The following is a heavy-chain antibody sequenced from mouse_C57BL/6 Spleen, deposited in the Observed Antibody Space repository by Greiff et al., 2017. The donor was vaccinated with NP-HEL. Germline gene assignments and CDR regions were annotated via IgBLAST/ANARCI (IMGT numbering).Heavy chain of an antibody. Sequence: EVHLVESGGDLVKPGGSLKLSCAASGFTFSSYGMSWVRQTPDKRLEWVATISSGGSYTYYPDSVKGRFTISRDNAKNTLYLQMSSLKSEDTAMYYCARRNYGNSGDYWGQGTSVTVSS. CDR1: GFTFSSYG. J-gene: IGHJ4*01. CDR2: ISSGGSYT. D-gene: IGHD2-1*01. CDR3: ARRNYGNSGDY. V-gene: IGHV5-6*01.